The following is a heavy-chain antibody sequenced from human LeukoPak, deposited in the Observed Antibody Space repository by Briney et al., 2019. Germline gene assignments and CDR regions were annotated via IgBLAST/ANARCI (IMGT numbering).Heavy chain of an antibody. V-gene: IGHV4-59*08. Sequence: SETLSLTCSVSGGSISRYYWSWIRQPPGGALEWIGNIYYSGSTSYNPSLKSRVTISVDTSKNQFSLNLTSVTATDTAVYYCARRYSNGWPYFDFWGQGILVTVSS. J-gene: IGHJ4*02. CDR1: GGSISRYY. D-gene: IGHD6-19*01. CDR3: ARRYSNGWPYFDF. CDR2: IYYSGST.